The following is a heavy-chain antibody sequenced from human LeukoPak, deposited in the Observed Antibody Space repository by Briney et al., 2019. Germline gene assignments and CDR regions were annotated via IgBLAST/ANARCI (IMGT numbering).Heavy chain of an antibody. CDR2: INQGGNDR. V-gene: IGHV3-7*01. CDR1: GFTFSSHW. J-gene: IGHJ4*01. D-gene: IGHD2-8*02. CDR3: SGDGYWVRDH. Sequence: GGSLRLSCAASGFTFSSHWMSWVRQAPGKGLEWVANINQGGNDRNYVDSVKGRFTISRDNAQNSLYLQMDSLRVEDTAMYYCSGDGYWVRDHWGQGTLVTVSS.